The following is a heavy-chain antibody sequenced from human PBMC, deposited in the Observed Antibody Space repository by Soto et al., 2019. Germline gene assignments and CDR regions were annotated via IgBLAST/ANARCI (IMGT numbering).Heavy chain of an antibody. CDR2: IYYSGST. V-gene: IGHV4-59*01. Sequence: SDTLSLTCTVSGGSLSSYYWSWIRQPPGKGLEWIGYIYYSGSTNYNPSLKSRVTISVDTSKNQFSLKLSSVTAADTAVYYCARRYGGNFDYWRQGTLVTVPQ. J-gene: IGHJ4*02. D-gene: IGHD3-16*01. CDR3: ARRYGGNFDY. CDR1: GGSLSSYY.